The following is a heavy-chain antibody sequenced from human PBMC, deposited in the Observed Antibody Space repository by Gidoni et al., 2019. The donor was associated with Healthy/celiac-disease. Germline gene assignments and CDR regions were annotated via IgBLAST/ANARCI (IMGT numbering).Heavy chain of an antibody. V-gene: IGHV4-34*01. CDR1: GGSFRGYY. CDR3: ARGDDILTGYSRTFDY. D-gene: IGHD3-9*01. Sequence: QVQLQQWGAGLLKPSETLSLTCAVYGGSFRGYYWSCIRQPPGKGLEWIGEINHSGSTNYNPSLKSRVTISVDTSKNQCSLKLSSVTAADTAVYYCARGDDILTGYSRTFDYWGQGTLVTVSA. CDR2: INHSGST. J-gene: IGHJ4*02.